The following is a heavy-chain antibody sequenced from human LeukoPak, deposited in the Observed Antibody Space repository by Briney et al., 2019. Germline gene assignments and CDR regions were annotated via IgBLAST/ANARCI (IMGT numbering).Heavy chain of an antibody. CDR2: IYYSGST. Sequence: SETLSLTCTVSGGSISSSSYYWGWIRQPPGKGLEWIGSIYYSGSTYYNPSLKSRVTISVDTSKNQFSLKLSSVTAADTAVYYCARVMLYYFDYWGQGTLVTVSP. J-gene: IGHJ4*02. CDR3: ARVMLYYFDY. D-gene: IGHD2-21*01. V-gene: IGHV4-39*01. CDR1: GGSISSSSYY.